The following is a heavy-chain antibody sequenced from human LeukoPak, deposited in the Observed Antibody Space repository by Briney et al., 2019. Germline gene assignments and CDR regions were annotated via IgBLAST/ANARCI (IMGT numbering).Heavy chain of an antibody. J-gene: IGHJ4*02. D-gene: IGHD5-24*01. CDR2: IYYSGSA. Sequence: SETLSLTCTVSGGSISSYYWSWIRQPPGKGLEWIGYIYYSGSANYNPSLKSRVTISVDTSKNQFSLKLSSVTAADTAVYYCVRGRDGYIWGQGTLVTVSS. CDR1: GGSISSYY. CDR3: VRGRDGYI. V-gene: IGHV4-59*01.